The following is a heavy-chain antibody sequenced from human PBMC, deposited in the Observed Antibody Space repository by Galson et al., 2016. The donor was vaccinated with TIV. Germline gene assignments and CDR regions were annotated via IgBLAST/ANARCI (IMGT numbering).Heavy chain of an antibody. D-gene: IGHD1/OR15-1a*01. CDR1: GDSVSSHSA. J-gene: IGHJ6*02. CDR3: ARDRTLPGYYYNGMTS. Sequence: CAISGDSVSSHSAWNWLRQSPSRGLEWLGRTYYRSKWYNDYALSVKSRITINPDTSKNQFSLQLNSMTPKDTAVYYCARDRTLPGYYYNGMTSGAKGPRSPSP. CDR2: TYYRSKWYN. V-gene: IGHV6-1*01.